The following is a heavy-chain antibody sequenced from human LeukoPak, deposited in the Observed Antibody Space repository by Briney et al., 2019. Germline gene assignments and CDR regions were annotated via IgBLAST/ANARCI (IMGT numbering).Heavy chain of an antibody. CDR1: GGAFGGLF. V-gene: IGHV4-34*01. D-gene: IGHD1-1*01. CDR2: INPGGST. Sequence: PSETLSLTCGVYGGAFGGLFWTWIRQAPGKGLEWIGEINPGGSTNFNPSLKSRVTMSVDTSKNQFSLRLTSVTAADTALYYCARGGYSRVFDYWGQGILVTVSS. CDR3: ARGGYSRVFDY. J-gene: IGHJ4*02.